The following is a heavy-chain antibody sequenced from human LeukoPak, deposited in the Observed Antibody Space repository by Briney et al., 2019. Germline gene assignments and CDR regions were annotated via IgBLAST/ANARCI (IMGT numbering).Heavy chain of an antibody. CDR2: INSDGSST. J-gene: IGHJ3*02. V-gene: IGHV3-74*01. CDR1: GFTFSSYW. Sequence: GGSLRLSCAASGFTFSSYWMHWVRQAPGKGLVWVSRINSDGSSTSYADSVKGRFTISRDNAKNTLYLQMNSLRAEDTAVYYCAREGRLLDAFDTWGQGTMVTVSS. CDR3: AREGRLLDAFDT.